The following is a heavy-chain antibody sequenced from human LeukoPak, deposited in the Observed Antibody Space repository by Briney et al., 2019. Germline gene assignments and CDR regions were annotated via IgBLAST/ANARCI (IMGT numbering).Heavy chain of an antibody. CDR1: GFTFNTYA. Sequence: PGGSLRLSCAASGFTFNTYAMSWVRQAPGKGLEWVAGISDSDDRYYADSVKGRFTVTRDNPKNMLYLHMNGLRAEDTAIYYCAKMLYAILKHGEPHDHWGQGTLVTVSS. V-gene: IGHV3-23*01. CDR2: ISDSDDR. J-gene: IGHJ4*02. D-gene: IGHD2-8*01. CDR3: AKMLYAILKHGEPHDH.